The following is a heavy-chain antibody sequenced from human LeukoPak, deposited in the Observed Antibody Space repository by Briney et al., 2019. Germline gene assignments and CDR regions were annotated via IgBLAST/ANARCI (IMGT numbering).Heavy chain of an antibody. V-gene: IGHV1-2*02. J-gene: IGHJ4*02. D-gene: IGHD3-22*01. CDR3: ARAYYDSSGYYRY. CDR1: GYTFTGYY. Sequence: ASVKVSCKASGYTFTGYYMHWVRQAPGQGLEWMGWINPNSGGTNYAQKFQGRVTMTRDTSISTAYMGLSRLRSDDTAVYYCARAYYDSSGYYRYWGQGTLVTVSS. CDR2: INPNSGGT.